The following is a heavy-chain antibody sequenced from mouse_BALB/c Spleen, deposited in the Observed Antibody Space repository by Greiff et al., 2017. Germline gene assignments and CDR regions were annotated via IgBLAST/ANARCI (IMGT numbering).Heavy chain of an antibody. V-gene: IGHV7-3*02. J-gene: IGHJ3*01. D-gene: IGHD1-1*01. CDR1: GFTFTDYY. CDR3: ARSYYGSSY. CDR2: IRNKANGYTT. Sequence: EVQGVESGGGLVQPGGSLRLSCATSGFTFTDYYMSWVRQPPGKALEWLGFIRNKANGYTTEYSASVKGRFTISRDNSQSILYLQMNTLRAEDSATYYCARSYYGSSYWGQGTLVTVSA.